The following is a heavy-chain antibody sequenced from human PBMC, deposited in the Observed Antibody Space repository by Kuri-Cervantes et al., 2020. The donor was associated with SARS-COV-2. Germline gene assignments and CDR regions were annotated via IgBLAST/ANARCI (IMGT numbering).Heavy chain of an antibody. CDR1: GGSFSGYY. V-gene: IGHV4-34*01. CDR3: ARVDGYNKNFDY. D-gene: IGHD5-24*01. J-gene: IGHJ4*02. Sequence: SETLSLTCAVYGGSFSGYYWSWIRQPPGKGLEWIGEINHSGSTNYNPSLKSRVTILVDTSKNQFSLKLSSVTAADTAVYYCARVDGYNKNFDYWGQGTLVTVSS. CDR2: INHSGST.